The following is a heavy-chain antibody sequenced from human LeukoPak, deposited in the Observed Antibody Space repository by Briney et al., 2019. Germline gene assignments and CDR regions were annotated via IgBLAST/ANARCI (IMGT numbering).Heavy chain of an antibody. J-gene: IGHJ6*04. CDR2: ISSSGSTI. CDR3: AELGITMIGGV. Sequence: GESLRISCAASGFAFSSYEMNWVRQAPGKGLESASYISSSGSTIYYADYVKGRFTISRDNAKSSLYLQMNSLRAEDTAVYYCAELGITMIGGVWGKGTTVTISS. D-gene: IGHD3-10*02. V-gene: IGHV3-48*03. CDR1: GFAFSSYE.